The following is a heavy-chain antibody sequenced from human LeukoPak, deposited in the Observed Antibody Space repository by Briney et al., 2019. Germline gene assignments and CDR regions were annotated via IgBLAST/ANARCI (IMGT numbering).Heavy chain of an antibody. Sequence: ASVKVSCKASGYTFTSYGISWVRQAPGQGLEWMGWISAYNGNTNYAQKLQGRVTMTTDTSTSTAYMELRSLRSDDTAVYYCARNYDYVWGSYRSPSYFDYWSQGTLVTVSS. V-gene: IGHV1-18*01. CDR2: ISAYNGNT. D-gene: IGHD3-16*02. CDR1: GYTFTSYG. CDR3: ARNYDYVWGSYRSPSYFDY. J-gene: IGHJ4*02.